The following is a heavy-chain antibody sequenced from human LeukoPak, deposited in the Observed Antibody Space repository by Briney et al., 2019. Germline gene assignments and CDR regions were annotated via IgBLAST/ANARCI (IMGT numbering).Heavy chain of an antibody. V-gene: IGHV3-23*01. J-gene: IGHJ4*02. D-gene: IGHD5-18*01. CDR1: GFTFSSYA. Sequence: PGGSLRLSCAASGFTFSSYAMTWVRQAPGKGLEWVSTISSSGYSTYYADSVKGRFTISRDNSKNTLYLQLNSLRAEDTTVYYCARGRTNVDTAMLVDYWGQGTLVTVSS. CDR3: ARGRTNVDTAMLVDY. CDR2: ISSSGYST.